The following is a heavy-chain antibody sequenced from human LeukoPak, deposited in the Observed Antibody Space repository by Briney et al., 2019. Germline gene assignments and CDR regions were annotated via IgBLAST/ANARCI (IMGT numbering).Heavy chain of an antibody. Sequence: ASVKVSCKASGYTFTSYDINWVRQATGQGLEWMGWMNPNSGNTGYAQKFQGRVTMTRNTSISTAYMELSSLRSEDTAVYYCARHSSGWYALDYWGQGTLVTVSS. CDR1: GYTFTSYD. D-gene: IGHD6-19*01. CDR2: MNPNSGNT. V-gene: IGHV1-8*01. CDR3: ARHSSGWYALDY. J-gene: IGHJ4*02.